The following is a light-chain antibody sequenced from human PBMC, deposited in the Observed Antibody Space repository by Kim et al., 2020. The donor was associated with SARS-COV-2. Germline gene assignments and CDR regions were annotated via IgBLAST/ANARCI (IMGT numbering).Light chain of an antibody. Sequence: ALGQTGRITCQGDSLRSYFASWYRQKPGQAPVLVIYGKSNRPSGIPDRFSGSNSGNTASLTITGAQAEDEADYYCNSRDSSGNHWVFGGGTKVTVL. CDR1: SLRSYF. CDR3: NSRDSSGNHWV. V-gene: IGLV3-19*01. CDR2: GKS. J-gene: IGLJ3*02.